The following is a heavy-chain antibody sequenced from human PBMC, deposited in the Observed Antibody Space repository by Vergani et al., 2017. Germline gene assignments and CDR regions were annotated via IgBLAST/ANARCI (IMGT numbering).Heavy chain of an antibody. D-gene: IGHD3-22*01. CDR3: ARTRDSSGYYSL. CDR2: FDPEDGET. V-gene: IGHV1-24*01. CDR1: GYTLTELS. J-gene: IGHJ4*02. Sequence: QVQLVQSGAEVKKPGASVKVSCKVSGYTLTELSMHWVRQAPGKGLEWMGGFDPEDGETIYAQKFQGRVTMTRDTSTSTVYMELSSLRSEDTAVYYCARTRDSSGYYSLWGQGTLVTVSS.